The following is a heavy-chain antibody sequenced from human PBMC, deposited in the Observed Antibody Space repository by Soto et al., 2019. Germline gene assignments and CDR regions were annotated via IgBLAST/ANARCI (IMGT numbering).Heavy chain of an antibody. CDR3: TTGWNDSSGYYYVGDAFDI. D-gene: IGHD3-22*01. CDR1: GFTFSSYA. V-gene: IGHV3-23*01. Sequence: GGSLRLSCAASGFTFSSYAMSWVRQAPGKGLEWVSAISGSGGSTYYADSVKGRFTISRDNSKNTLYLQMNSLKTEDTAVYYCTTGWNDSSGYYYVGDAFDIWGQGTMVTVSS. CDR2: ISGSGGST. J-gene: IGHJ3*02.